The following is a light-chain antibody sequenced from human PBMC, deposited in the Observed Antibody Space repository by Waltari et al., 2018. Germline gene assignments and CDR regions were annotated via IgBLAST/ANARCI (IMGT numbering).Light chain of an antibody. Sequence: DTQMTQSPSSLSASVGDRVTITCQASQDISNYLTWYQQKPGKAPKLLIYDASNLETGVPSRFSGSGSGTDFTFTISSLQPEDIATYYCQQFDNFPSFGGGTKVEIK. CDR3: QQFDNFPS. V-gene: IGKV1-33*01. CDR1: QDISNY. J-gene: IGKJ4*01. CDR2: DAS.